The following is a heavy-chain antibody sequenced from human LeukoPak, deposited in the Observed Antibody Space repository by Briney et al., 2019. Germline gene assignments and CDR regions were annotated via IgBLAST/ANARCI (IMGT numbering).Heavy chain of an antibody. CDR3: AREGRYYGSGSYPY. CDR1: GFTFSSSE. V-gene: IGHV3-48*03. Sequence: GGSLRLSCAASGFTFSSSEMNWIRQAPGKGLEWISYISSRGVTIYYADSVTGRFTISRDNAKNSLYLQMNSLRAEDTAVYYCAREGRYYGSGSYPYWGRGTLVTVSS. D-gene: IGHD3-10*01. CDR2: ISSRGVTI. J-gene: IGHJ4*02.